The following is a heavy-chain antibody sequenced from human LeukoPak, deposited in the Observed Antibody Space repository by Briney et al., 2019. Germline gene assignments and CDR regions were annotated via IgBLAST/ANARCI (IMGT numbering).Heavy chain of an antibody. Sequence: GGSLRLSCAASGFTFSSYAMSWVRQAPGKGLEWVSVISGSGGNTYYADSVKGRFTISRDNSKNTLYLQLNNLRTEDTAVYYCVSFYETNWGRGTLVTVSS. CDR3: VSFYETN. CDR2: ISGSGGNT. J-gene: IGHJ4*02. D-gene: IGHD2-2*01. V-gene: IGHV3-23*01. CDR1: GFTFSSYA.